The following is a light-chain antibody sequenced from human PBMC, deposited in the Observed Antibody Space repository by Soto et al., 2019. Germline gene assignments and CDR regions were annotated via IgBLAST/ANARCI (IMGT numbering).Light chain of an antibody. J-gene: IGLJ1*01. CDR1: SSNIGAGYD. CDR2: NNN. V-gene: IGLV1-40*01. CDR3: QSYDSSLSGSYV. Sequence: QSVLTQPPSVSGAPGQRVTISCTGSSSNIGAGYDVHWYQRLPGTAPKVLIYNNNNRPSGVPDRCSGSKSGTSASLAITGLQAEDEADYYCQSYDSSLSGSYVFGTGTKVTVL.